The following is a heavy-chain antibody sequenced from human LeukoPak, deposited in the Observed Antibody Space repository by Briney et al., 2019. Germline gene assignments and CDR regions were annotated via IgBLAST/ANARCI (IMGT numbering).Heavy chain of an antibody. CDR2: ISYDGSNK. CDR1: GFTFSSYG. CDR3: AESDGVDYDSSGYPDY. Sequence: GRSLRLSCAASGFTFSSYGMHWVRQAPGKGLEWVVVISYDGSNKYYADSVKGRFTISRDNSKNTLYLQMNSLRAEDTAVYYCAESDGVDYDSSGYPDYWGQGTLVTVSS. J-gene: IGHJ4*02. V-gene: IGHV3-30*18. D-gene: IGHD3-22*01.